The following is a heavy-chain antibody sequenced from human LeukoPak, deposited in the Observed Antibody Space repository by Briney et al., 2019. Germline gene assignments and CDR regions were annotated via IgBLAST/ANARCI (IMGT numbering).Heavy chain of an antibody. V-gene: IGHV3-7*03. CDR3: ARGCGLDV. D-gene: IGHD6-19*01. Sequence: GGSLRLSWAASGFTFSRYWMNWARQAAGKGVEWVASINHNGNVNYHVDSVKGRFTISRDNANNSLYLQMSNLKAAESAVYFCARGCGLDVWGQGATVTVSS. CDR1: GFTFSRYW. CDR2: INHNGNVN. J-gene: IGHJ6*02.